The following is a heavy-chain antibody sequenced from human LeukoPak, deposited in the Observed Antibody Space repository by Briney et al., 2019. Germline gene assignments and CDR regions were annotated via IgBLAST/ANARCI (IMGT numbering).Heavy chain of an antibody. D-gene: IGHD2-8*01. CDR3: ARSRDAIPLVAFDI. CDR2: IYYSGST. Sequence: KPSATLSLTCTVSGGSISSYYWSWIRQPPGKGLEWIGYIYYSGSTNYNPSLKSRVTISVDTSKNQFSLKLSSVTAADTAVYYCARSRDAIPLVAFDIWGQGTMVTVSS. V-gene: IGHV4-59*01. CDR1: GGSISSYY. J-gene: IGHJ3*02.